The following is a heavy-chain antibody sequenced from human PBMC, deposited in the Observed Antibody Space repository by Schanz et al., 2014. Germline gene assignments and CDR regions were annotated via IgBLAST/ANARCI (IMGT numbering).Heavy chain of an antibody. J-gene: IGHJ4*02. CDR2: INTGSGDT. D-gene: IGHD3-9*01. CDR1: EYSFTSYS. V-gene: IGHV1-3*04. CDR3: ARDAADVYDILTEEDY. Sequence: QVHLVQSGAEVKRPGASVKVSCKASEYSFTSYSMHWVRQAPGQRLEWMGWINTGSGDTKYSQNFQGRVTITRDTSASTAYMELSSLRSDDTAVYYCARDAADVYDILTEEDYWGQGTLVTVSS.